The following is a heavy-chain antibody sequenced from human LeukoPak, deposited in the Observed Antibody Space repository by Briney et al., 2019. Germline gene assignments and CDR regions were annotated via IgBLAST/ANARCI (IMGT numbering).Heavy chain of an antibody. J-gene: IGHJ3*02. CDR3: ARESSGSYSDAFDI. Sequence: SETLSLTCTVSGGSISSGGYYWSWIRQHPGKGLEWIGYIYYSGSTYYNPSLKSRVTISVDTSKNQFSLKLSSVTAADTAVYYCARESSGSYSDAFDIWGQGTMVTVSS. CDR1: GGSISSGGYY. CDR2: IYYSGST. D-gene: IGHD1-26*01. V-gene: IGHV4-31*03.